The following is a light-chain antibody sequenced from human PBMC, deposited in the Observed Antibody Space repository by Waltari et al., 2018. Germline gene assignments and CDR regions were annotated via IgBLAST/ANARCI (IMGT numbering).Light chain of an antibody. CDR1: SSDIGAYNF. Sequence: QSALTQPASVSGSPGQSITISCTGTSSDIGAYNFVSWYQQHPGKAPKFMIYDGSYRPAGVSSRFSGSKAGNTAALTISGLQIEDEADYYCCSYRTPDTRVFGTGTKVTVL. V-gene: IGLV2-14*03. CDR2: DGS. CDR3: CSYRTPDTRV. J-gene: IGLJ1*01.